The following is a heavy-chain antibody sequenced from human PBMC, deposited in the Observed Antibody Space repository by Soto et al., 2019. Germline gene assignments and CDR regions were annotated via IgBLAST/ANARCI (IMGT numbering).Heavy chain of an antibody. J-gene: IGHJ4*02. V-gene: IGHV3-23*01. CDR3: VKDDGGYPATAAH. Sequence: EVQLLESGGGLVQPGGSLRLSCAASGITISNYPMSWVRQAPGKGLDWVSGISGSGDRTYYADSAKGRFTISKDITRNSLSLQRVSVGVEDTYVYVCVKDDGGYPATAAHWGQGTLVTVSS. D-gene: IGHD3-22*01. CDR1: GITISNYP. CDR2: ISGSGDRT.